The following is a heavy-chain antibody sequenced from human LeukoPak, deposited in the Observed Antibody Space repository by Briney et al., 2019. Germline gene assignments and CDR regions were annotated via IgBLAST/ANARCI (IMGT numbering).Heavy chain of an antibody. CDR3: ARGSSAWWDLDS. V-gene: IGHV3-23*01. CDR2: ISGSGDNT. CDR1: GFTFSTYA. D-gene: IGHD6-19*01. J-gene: IGHJ4*02. Sequence: GVSLRLSCAASGFTFSTYAMSWVRQAPGKGLEWVSGISGSGDNTYNIDSVKGRFTVSRDNSKTTLYLQMHSLRAEDTAVYYCARGSSAWWDLDSWGQGTLVTVSS.